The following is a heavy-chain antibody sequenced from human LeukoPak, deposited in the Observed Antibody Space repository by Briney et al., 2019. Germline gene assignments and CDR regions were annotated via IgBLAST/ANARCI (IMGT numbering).Heavy chain of an antibody. Sequence: GGSLRLSCAASGLTFSNYWMSWVRQAPGKGLAWVAHIKEDGNEKYYVDSVKGRFTISRDNAKKSLYLQMNSLRAEDTAVYYCARDRSRFYYWVQGTPVTVSS. J-gene: IGHJ4*02. CDR1: GLTFSNYW. V-gene: IGHV3-7*01. CDR2: IKEDGNEK. D-gene: IGHD2-2*01. CDR3: ARDRSRFYY.